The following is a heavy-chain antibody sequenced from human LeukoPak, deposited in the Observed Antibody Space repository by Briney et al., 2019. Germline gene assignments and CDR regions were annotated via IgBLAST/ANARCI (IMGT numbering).Heavy chain of an antibody. V-gene: IGHV3-48*03. J-gene: IGHJ4*02. CDR3: AREGDFWSGYYRGRCFDF. CDR2: IRGSGSNI. Sequence: AGGSLRLSCAASGFTFRSYEMSWVRQAPGKGLEWVSYIRGSGSNIYYADSVKGRFAISRDNARNSLYLQMNSLRAEDTALYYCAREGDFWSGYYRGRCFDFWGQGTLVTVSS. D-gene: IGHD3-3*01. CDR1: GFTFRSYE.